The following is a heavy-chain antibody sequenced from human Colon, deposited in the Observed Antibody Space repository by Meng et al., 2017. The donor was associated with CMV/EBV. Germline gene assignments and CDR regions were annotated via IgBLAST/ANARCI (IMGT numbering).Heavy chain of an antibody. J-gene: IGHJ4*02. CDR2: VYYSGTT. CDR1: SISSDNYY. CDR3: ARHVYDTSGYPRKNYFDY. Sequence: SISSDNYYWAWIRQPPGKGLEWIGNVYYSGTTNYNASLMSRVTISVDTSKNQFSLRLSSVTAADTAVYYCARHVYDTSGYPRKNYFDYWGQGTLVTVSS. V-gene: IGHV4-39*01. D-gene: IGHD3-22*01.